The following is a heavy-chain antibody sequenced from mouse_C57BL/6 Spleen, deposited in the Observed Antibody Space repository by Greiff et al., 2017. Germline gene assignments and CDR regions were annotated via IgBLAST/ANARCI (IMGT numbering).Heavy chain of an antibody. Sequence: EVQLQQSGTVLARPGASVKMSCKTSGYTFTSYWMHWVKQRPGQGLEWIGAIYPGNSDTSYNQKFKGKAKLTAVTSASTAYMELSSLTNEYSAVYYCTRDYYGSSLFDYYAMDYWGQGTSVTVSS. CDR3: TRDYYGSSLFDYYAMDY. CDR2: IYPGNSDT. J-gene: IGHJ4*01. V-gene: IGHV1-5*01. CDR1: GYTFTSYW. D-gene: IGHD1-1*01.